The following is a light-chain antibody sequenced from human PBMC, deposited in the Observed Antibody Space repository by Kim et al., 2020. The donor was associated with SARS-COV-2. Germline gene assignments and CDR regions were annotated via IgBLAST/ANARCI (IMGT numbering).Light chain of an antibody. CDR1: QSISSY. J-gene: IGKJ1*01. CDR2: AAS. CDR3: QQSYSTPWT. V-gene: IGKV1-39*01. Sequence: SVGDRVTITCRASQSISSYLNWYQQKPGKAPKLLIYAASSLQSGVPSRFSGSGSGTDFTLTISSLQTEDFANYYCQQSYSTPWTFGQGTKVDI.